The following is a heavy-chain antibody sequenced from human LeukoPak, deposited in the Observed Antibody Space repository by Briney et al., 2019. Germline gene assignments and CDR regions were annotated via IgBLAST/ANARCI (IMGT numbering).Heavy chain of an antibody. CDR2: IYYGGIT. CDR3: ARPSPEYYYGMDV. CDR1: GASIGSNY. Sequence: PSETLSLTCTVSGASIGSNYWSWIRQPPGKGLEWIGYIYYGGITHYNPSLKSRVNISLDTSKNQFSLRLTSVTAADTAIYYCARPSPEYYYGMDVWGQGTTVTVSS. J-gene: IGHJ6*02. D-gene: IGHD1-14*01. V-gene: IGHV4-59*01.